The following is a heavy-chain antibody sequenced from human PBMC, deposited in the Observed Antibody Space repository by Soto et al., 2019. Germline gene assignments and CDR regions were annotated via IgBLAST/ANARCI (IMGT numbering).Heavy chain of an antibody. CDR2: ISGSGGTT. J-gene: IGHJ6*04. CDR3: AKVYMDG. CDR1: GFTFSNYA. Sequence: PGGSLRLSCAASGFTFSNYAMIWVRQTPGKGLEWVSAISGSGGTTHYAESVRGRFTISRENSKSTLYLEVNSLKDEDTAIYYCAKVYMDGWGKGTTVTVSS. V-gene: IGHV3-23*01.